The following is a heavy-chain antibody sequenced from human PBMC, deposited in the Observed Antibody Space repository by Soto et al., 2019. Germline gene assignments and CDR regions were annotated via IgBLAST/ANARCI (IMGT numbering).Heavy chain of an antibody. D-gene: IGHD3-22*01. CDR1: GGSISSSSHY. Sequence: PSETLSLTCTVSGGSISSSSHYWSWILQPPGKGLEWIGSIYYDGSTHYYPSLESRVTISADMSKNQFSLRLNSVTAADTAVYYCARPYYDSSGYWGAMDIWGQGTMVTVSS. V-gene: IGHV4-39*01. CDR3: ARPYYDSSGYWGAMDI. J-gene: IGHJ3*02. CDR2: IYYDGST.